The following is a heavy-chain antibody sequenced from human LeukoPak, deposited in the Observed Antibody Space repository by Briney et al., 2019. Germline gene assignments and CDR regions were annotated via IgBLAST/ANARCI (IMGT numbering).Heavy chain of an antibody. J-gene: IGHJ6*03. CDR1: GYIFTSYD. CDR2: INPNSGGT. CDR3: ARDTPVVAATVNYYYYMDV. D-gene: IGHD2-15*01. V-gene: IGHV1-2*02. Sequence: ASVKVSCKASGYIFTSYDINWVRQAPGQGLEWMGWINPNSGGTNYAQKFQGRVTMTRDTSISTAYMELSRLRSDDTAVYYCARDTPVVAATVNYYYYMDVWGKGTTVTISS.